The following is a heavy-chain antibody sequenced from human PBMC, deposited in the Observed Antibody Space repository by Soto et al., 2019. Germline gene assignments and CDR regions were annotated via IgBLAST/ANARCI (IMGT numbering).Heavy chain of an antibody. CDR2: ISCSTRYI. Sequence: PGGSLRLSCAASGFTFDNYNMNWVRQAPGKGLELVSSISCSTRYIYYADSVKGRFTISRDNAKNSLYLQMNSLRAEDTAVYYCARVVGHCCGGSCSGYWGQGTLVTVSS. J-gene: IGHJ4*02. D-gene: IGHD2-15*01. CDR1: GFTFDNYN. CDR3: ARVVGHCCGGSCSGY. V-gene: IGHV3-21*01.